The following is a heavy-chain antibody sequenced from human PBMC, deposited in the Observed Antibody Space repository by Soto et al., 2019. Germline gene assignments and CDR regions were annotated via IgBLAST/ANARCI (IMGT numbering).Heavy chain of an antibody. CDR1: GFTFSSYG. V-gene: IGHV3-30*18. D-gene: IGHD3-3*01. J-gene: IGHJ6*02. Sequence: GSLRLSCAASGFTFSSYGMHWVRQAPGKGLEWVAVISYDGSNKYYADSVKGRFTISRDNSKNTLYLQMNSLRAEDTAVYYCAKDYDFWSGYRASHYYGMDVWGQGTTATVSS. CDR3: AKDYDFWSGYRASHYYGMDV. CDR2: ISYDGSNK.